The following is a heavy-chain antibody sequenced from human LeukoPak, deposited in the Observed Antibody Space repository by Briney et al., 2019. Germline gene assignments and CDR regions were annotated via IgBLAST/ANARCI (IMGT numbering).Heavy chain of an antibody. CDR3: AKDPSTTIFGVVTSDY. V-gene: IGHV3-30-3*01. CDR2: ISDDGSTK. CDR1: GFTFSNYA. D-gene: IGHD3-3*01. J-gene: IGHJ4*02. Sequence: GGSLRLSCAASGFTFSNYAMNWVRQAPGKGLEWVAVISDDGSTKYYADSVKGRFTISRDNSKNTLYLQMNSLRAEDTAVYYCAKDPSTTIFGVVTSDYWGQGTLVTVSS.